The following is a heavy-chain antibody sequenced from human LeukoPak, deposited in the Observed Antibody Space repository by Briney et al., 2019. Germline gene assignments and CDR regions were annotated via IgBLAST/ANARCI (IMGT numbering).Heavy chain of an antibody. J-gene: IGHJ6*02. D-gene: IGHD2-15*01. Sequence: SETLSLTRTVSGDSVSSYYWSWIRQPPGKRLEWIGCIYYSESATYNPSLKSRVTISLDTSKNQFFLKLSSVTAADTAVYYCARRTVVAATRGYYYYGMDVWGQGTTVTVSS. CDR1: GDSVSSYY. CDR2: IYYSESA. V-gene: IGHV4-59*02. CDR3: ARRTVVAATRGYYYYGMDV.